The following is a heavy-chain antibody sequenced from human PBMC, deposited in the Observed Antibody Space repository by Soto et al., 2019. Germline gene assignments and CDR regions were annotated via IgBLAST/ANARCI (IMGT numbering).Heavy chain of an antibody. D-gene: IGHD3-10*01. CDR2: ITPYNGNI. CDR1: GWIFTFQY. V-gene: IGHV1-45*02. J-gene: IGHJ4*02. CDR3: ARSATSGDQHFIDS. Sequence: QMQLLQSGAEVKKTGSSVKISCKTSGWIFTFQYLHWVRQAPGQGLEWLGWITPYNGNIKYAERFPDRISITRDNSLTPLFLELRNLKSEDTGLYYCARSATSGDQHFIDSWGQGTLVTVSS.